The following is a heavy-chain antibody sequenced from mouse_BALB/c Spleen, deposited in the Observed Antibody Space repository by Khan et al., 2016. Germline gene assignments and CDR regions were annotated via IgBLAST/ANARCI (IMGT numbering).Heavy chain of an antibody. CDR3: ARVSTVVAYFDD. Sequence: EVQLQESGPGLVKPSQSLSLTCTVSGYSITSDYAWNWIRQFPGNKLEWMGYISYSGSPSYNPSLKSRISITRDTSKNQFFLQLNSVTTEDTATAYCARVSTVVAYFDDWGQGTTLTVSS. CDR1: GYSITSDYA. D-gene: IGHD1-1*01. V-gene: IGHV3-2*02. CDR2: ISYSGSP. J-gene: IGHJ2*01.